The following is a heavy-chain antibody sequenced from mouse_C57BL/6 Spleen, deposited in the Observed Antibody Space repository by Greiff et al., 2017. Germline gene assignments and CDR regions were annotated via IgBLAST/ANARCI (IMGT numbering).Heavy chain of an antibody. CDR1: GFTFSDYY. D-gene: IGHD1-1*01. J-gene: IGHJ1*03. CDR3: ASYYGSSYVGYFDV. CDR2: ISNGGGST. V-gene: IGHV5-12*01. Sequence: EVMLVESGGGLVQPGGSLKLSCAASGFTFSDYYMYWVRQTPEKRLEWVAYISNGGGSTYYPDTVKGRFTISRDNAKNTLYLQMSRLKSEDTAMYYCASYYGSSYVGYFDVWGTGTTVTVSS.